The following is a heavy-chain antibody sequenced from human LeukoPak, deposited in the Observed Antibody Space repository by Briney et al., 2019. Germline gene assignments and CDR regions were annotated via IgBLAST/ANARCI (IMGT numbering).Heavy chain of an antibody. Sequence: ASVKVSCKASGYTFTSYYMHWVRQAPGQGLEWMGIINPSGGSTSYAQKFQGRVTMTRDTSTSTVYMELSSLRSEDTAVYYCAKGIVVVPAAIGLSWFDPWGQGTLVTVSS. CDR1: GYTFTSYY. CDR3: AKGIVVVPAAIGLSWFDP. J-gene: IGHJ5*02. CDR2: INPSGGST. D-gene: IGHD2-2*02. V-gene: IGHV1-46*01.